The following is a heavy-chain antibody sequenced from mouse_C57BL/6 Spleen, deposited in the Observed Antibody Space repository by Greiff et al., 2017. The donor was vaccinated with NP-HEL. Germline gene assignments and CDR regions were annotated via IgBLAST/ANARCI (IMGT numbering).Heavy chain of an antibody. CDR1: GYTFTSYW. CDR3: ARGGDYDPVAY. V-gene: IGHV1-50*01. CDR2: IAPSDSST. Sequence: QVQLQQPGAELVKPGASVKLSCKASGYTFTSYWMQWVKQRPGQGLECIGEIAPSDSSTNYHPKFKGKATLTVDTSSSTAYMQLSSLTSEDSAVYYWARGGDYDPVAYWGKGTLVTVSA. J-gene: IGHJ3*01. D-gene: IGHD2-4*01.